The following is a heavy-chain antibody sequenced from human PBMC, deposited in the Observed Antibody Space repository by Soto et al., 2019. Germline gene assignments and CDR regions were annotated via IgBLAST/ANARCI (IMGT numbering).Heavy chain of an antibody. Sequence: SETLSLTCTVSGDSITSGVHYWSWIRQLPGKGLEWIGYIFYSGPTYYNPSLKSRVAISVDTSKNQFSLKLNSVTAADTAVYYCARAPTPWGQGTLVTVSS. CDR3: ARAPTP. CDR1: GDSITSGVHY. CDR2: IFYSGPT. J-gene: IGHJ5*02. V-gene: IGHV4-31*03.